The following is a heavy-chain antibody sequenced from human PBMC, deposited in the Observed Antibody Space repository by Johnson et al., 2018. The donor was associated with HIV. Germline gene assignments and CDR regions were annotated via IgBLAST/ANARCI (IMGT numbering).Heavy chain of an antibody. D-gene: IGHD3-10*01. CDR2: IRFDGSSK. CDR1: GFIFRNYG. Sequence: QVQLVESGGGVVQPGWSLRLSCAASGFIFRNYGMHWVRQAPGNGLEWVAFIRFDGSSKYYADSLKGRFTISRDNSKNTLYLQMNSLRAEDTAVYYCAKDDQNYDGSGSYDDAFDIWGQGTMVTFSS. CDR3: AKDDQNYDGSGSYDDAFDI. J-gene: IGHJ3*02. V-gene: IGHV3-30*02.